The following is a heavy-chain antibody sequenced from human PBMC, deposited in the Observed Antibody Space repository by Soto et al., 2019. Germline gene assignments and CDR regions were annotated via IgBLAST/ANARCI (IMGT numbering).Heavy chain of an antibody. V-gene: IGHV3-7*01. J-gene: IGHJ4*02. CDR2: IKEDGSEK. D-gene: IGHD4-17*01. Sequence: GGSLRLSCAASGFTFSSYSMNWVRQAPGKGLEWVSYIKEDGSEKYYVDSVKGRFTISRDHGKKSLYLQMNSLRAEDTAVYYCAKGLFYGGDFDSWGQGTLVTVSS. CDR1: GFTFSSYS. CDR3: AKGLFYGGDFDS.